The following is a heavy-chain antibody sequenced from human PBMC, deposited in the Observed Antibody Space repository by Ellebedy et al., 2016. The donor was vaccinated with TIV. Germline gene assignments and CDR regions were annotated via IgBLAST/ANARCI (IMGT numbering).Heavy chain of an antibody. CDR3: AKFYDFWPAVD. CDR1: GFTFSSYA. J-gene: IGHJ4*02. D-gene: IGHD3-3*01. V-gene: IGHV3-23*01. CDR2: ISGSGGST. Sequence: GESLKISXAASGFTFSSYAMSWVRQAPGKGLEWVSAISGSGGSTYYADSVKGRFTISRDNSKNTLYLQMNSLRAEDTAVYYCAKFYDFWPAVDWGQGTLVTVSS.